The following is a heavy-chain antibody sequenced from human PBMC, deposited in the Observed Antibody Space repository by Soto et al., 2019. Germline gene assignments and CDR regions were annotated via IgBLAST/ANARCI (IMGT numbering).Heavy chain of an antibody. CDR2: IYYSGST. CDR3: ARGVTMVRGVIHTPYFDY. J-gene: IGHJ4*02. V-gene: IGHV4-31*03. Sequence: VQLQESGPGLVKPSQTLSLTCTVSGGSISSGGYYWSWIRQHPGKGLEWIGYIYYSGSTYYNPSLKSRLTVSVDTSKNQFSLKLSSVTAADTAVYYCARGVTMVRGVIHTPYFDYWGQGTLVTVSS. CDR1: GGSISSGGYY. D-gene: IGHD3-10*01.